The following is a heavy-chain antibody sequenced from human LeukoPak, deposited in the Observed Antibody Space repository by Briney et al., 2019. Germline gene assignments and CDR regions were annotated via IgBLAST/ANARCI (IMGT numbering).Heavy chain of an antibody. D-gene: IGHD6-19*01. J-gene: IGHJ4*02. Sequence: GGSLRLSCAASEFIFRNYAMSWVRQAPGKGLEWVSAISGSADSTHYGDSVKGRFTISRDNSKNTLYLQMNSLRAEDAAVYFCAKGITVALPYYFEYWGQGTLVTVSS. CDR3: AKGITVALPYYFEY. CDR2: ISGSADST. V-gene: IGHV3-23*01. CDR1: EFIFRNYA.